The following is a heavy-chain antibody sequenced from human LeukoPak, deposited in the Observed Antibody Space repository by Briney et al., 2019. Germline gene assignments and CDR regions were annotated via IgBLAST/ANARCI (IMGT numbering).Heavy chain of an antibody. Sequence: GGSLRLSCAASGFTFSSYAMHWVRQAPGKGLEYVSAISSNGGSTYYANSVKGRFTISRDNAKNSLYLQMNSLRAEDTAVYYCARSGYNYGYWFDYWGQGTLVTVSS. CDR2: ISSNGGST. CDR1: GFTFSSYA. D-gene: IGHD5-18*01. J-gene: IGHJ4*02. CDR3: ARSGYNYGYWFDY. V-gene: IGHV3-64*01.